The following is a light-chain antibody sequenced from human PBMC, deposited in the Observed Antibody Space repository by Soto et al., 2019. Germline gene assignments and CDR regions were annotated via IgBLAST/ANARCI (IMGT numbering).Light chain of an antibody. CDR1: QSISTW. CDR2: KAS. V-gene: IGKV1-5*03. Sequence: DIQMTQSPSTLSASVGDRVTITCRASQSISTWLAWYQQKAGKAPKLLIYKASSLEGGVSSRFSGSGSGTEFNITISSLQPDDFATYYCQQYNTYPITFGGGTTVDIK. CDR3: QQYNTYPIT. J-gene: IGKJ4*01.